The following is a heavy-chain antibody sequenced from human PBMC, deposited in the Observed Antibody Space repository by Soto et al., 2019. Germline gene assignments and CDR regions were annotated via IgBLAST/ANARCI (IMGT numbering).Heavy chain of an antibody. CDR3: AKARRDCSGGSCYSPVFDP. CDR2: ISYDGSNK. D-gene: IGHD2-15*01. CDR1: GFTFSSYG. Sequence: GGSLRLSCAASGFTFSSYGMHWVRQAPGKGLEWVAVISYDGSNKYYADSVKGRFTISRDNSENTLYLQMNSLRAEDTAVYYCAKARRDCSGGSCYSPVFDPWGQGTLVTVSS. V-gene: IGHV3-30*18. J-gene: IGHJ5*02.